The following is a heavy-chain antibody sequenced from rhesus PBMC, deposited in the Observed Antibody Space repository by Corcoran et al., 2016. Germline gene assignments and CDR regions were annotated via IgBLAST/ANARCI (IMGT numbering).Heavy chain of an antibody. CDR2: ISTTGKTL. V-gene: IGHV3S4*01. J-gene: IGHJ5-1*01. CDR3: TRSPYLDWFRFDV. CDR1: GFNLSSYD. D-gene: IGHD3-3*01. Sequence: EVQLVESGGGLVQPGGSLRPSCAASGFNLSSYDMSWVRQALGKGLECVSSISTTGKTLSYADSVKGRFTISRDNAKNSLSLQMNSLKTEDTAVYYCTRSPYLDWFRFDVWGPGVLVTVSS.